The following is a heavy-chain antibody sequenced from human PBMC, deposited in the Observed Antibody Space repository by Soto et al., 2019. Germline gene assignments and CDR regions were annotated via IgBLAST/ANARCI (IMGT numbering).Heavy chain of an antibody. Sequence: PSETLSLTCTVSGGSISSSSYYWGWIRQPPGKGLEWIGSIYYSGSTYYNPSLKSRVTISVDTSKNQFSLKLSSVTAADTAVYYCARQGSGSYYGVFDYWGQGTLVTVSS. V-gene: IGHV4-39*01. CDR2: IYYSGST. CDR3: ARQGSGSYYGVFDY. CDR1: GGSISSSSYY. D-gene: IGHD1-26*01. J-gene: IGHJ4*02.